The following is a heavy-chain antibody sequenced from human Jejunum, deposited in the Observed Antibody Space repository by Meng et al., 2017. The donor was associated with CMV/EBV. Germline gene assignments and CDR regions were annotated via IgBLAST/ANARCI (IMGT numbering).Heavy chain of an antibody. CDR1: RYE. V-gene: IGHV3-48*03. D-gene: IGHD2-21*01. J-gene: IGHJ6*02. CDR3: ARGRVLGAIAYFYGMDV. CDR2: ISGGNNDEIT. Sequence: RYEMSWVRQAPGKGLEWVSHISGGNNDEITNYADSVKGRFTISRDNGRNSLFLEMNSLRVEDTGVYYCARGRVLGAIAYFYGMDVWGQGTAITVSS.